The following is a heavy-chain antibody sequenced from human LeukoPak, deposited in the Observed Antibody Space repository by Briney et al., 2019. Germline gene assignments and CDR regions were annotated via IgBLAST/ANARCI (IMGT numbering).Heavy chain of an antibody. J-gene: IGHJ5*02. V-gene: IGHV4-30-4*08. CDR2: IYYSGST. CDR1: GGSISSGDYY. D-gene: IGHD3-3*01. Sequence: SETLSLTCTVSGGSISSGDYYRSWIRQPPGKGLEWIGYIYYSGSTYYNPSLKSRVTISVDTSKNQFSLKLSSVTAADTAVYYCARDHYDFWSGYYGWFDPWGRGTLVTVSS. CDR3: ARDHYDFWSGYYGWFDP.